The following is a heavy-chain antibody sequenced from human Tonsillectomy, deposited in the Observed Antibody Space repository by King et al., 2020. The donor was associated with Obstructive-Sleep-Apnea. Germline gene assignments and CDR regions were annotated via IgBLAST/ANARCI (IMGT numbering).Heavy chain of an antibody. CDR3: ARERAGYFDY. V-gene: IGHV3-74*01. Sequence: VQLVESGGGLVQPGGSLRLSCAASGFTFSNYWIHWVRQAPGEGLVWVSRINSDGSASYADSVKGRLSISRDNAKNTVYLQMNRLRPEDTAVYYCARERAGYFDYWGQGTLVTVSS. CDR1: GFTFSNYW. J-gene: IGHJ4*02. CDR2: INSDGSA.